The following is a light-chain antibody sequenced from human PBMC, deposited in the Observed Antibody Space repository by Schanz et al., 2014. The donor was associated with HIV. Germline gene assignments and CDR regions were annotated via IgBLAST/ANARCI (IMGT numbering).Light chain of an antibody. CDR3: CSYTSSTTLI. CDR1: SSDGGGYNY. J-gene: IGLJ2*01. Sequence: QSVLTQPASVSGSPGQSITISCTGTSSDGGGYNYVSWYQQHPGKAPKLMIYDVSNRPSGVSNRFSGSKSGNTASLTISGLQAEDEADYYCCSYTSSTTLIFGGGTKLTVL. CDR2: DVS. V-gene: IGLV2-14*01.